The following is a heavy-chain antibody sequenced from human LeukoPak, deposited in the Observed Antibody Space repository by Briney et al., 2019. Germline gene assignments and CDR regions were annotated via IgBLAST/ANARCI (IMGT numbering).Heavy chain of an antibody. J-gene: IGHJ5*02. CDR2: ISSSSSYI. CDR3: ARVRWFGELPTPYNWLDP. CDR1: GFTFSSYR. D-gene: IGHD3-10*01. V-gene: IGHV3-21*01. Sequence: PGGSLRLSCAASGFTFSSYRMNWVRQAPGKGLEWVSSISSSSSYIYYADSVKGRFTISRDNAKNSLYLQMNSLRAEDTAVYYCARVRWFGELPTPYNWLDPWGQGTLVTVSS.